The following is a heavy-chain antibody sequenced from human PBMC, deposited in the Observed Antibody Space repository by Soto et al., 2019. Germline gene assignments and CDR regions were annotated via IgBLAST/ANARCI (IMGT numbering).Heavy chain of an antibody. CDR3: AREGTAYCGGDCLHAFDI. V-gene: IGHV3-33*01. D-gene: IGHD2-21*02. CDR2: IWYDGSNK. CDR1: GFTFSSYG. J-gene: IGHJ3*02. Sequence: QVQLVESGGGVVQPGRSLRLSCAASGFTFSSYGMHWVRQAPGKGLEWVADIWYDGSNKYYADSVKGRFTISRDNSKNTLYLQMNSLRAEDTAVYYCAREGTAYCGGDCLHAFDIWGQGTMVTVSS.